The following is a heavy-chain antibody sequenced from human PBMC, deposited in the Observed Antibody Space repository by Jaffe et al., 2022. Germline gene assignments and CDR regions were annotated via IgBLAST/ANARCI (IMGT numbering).Heavy chain of an antibody. D-gene: IGHD6-13*01. CDR3: ARSGYYSSSWYY. V-gene: IGHV4-34*01. CDR2: INHSGST. CDR1: GGSFSGYY. J-gene: IGHJ4*02. Sequence: QVQLQQWGAGLLKPSETLSLTCAVYGGSFSGYYWSWIRQPPGKGLEWIGEINHSGSTNYNPSLKSRVTISVDTSKNQFSLKLSSVTAADTAVYYCARSGYYSSSWYYWGQGTLVTVSS.